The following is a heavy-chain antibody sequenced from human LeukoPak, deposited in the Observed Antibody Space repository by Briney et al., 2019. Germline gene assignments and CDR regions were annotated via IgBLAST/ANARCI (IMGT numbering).Heavy chain of an antibody. Sequence: GESLKISCKGSGYSFTSYWIGWVRQMPGKGLEWMGIIYPGDSDTRYSPPFQGQVTISADKSISTAYLQWSSLKASDTAMYYCARPASSSSWYGGGFDPWGQGTLVTVSS. CDR1: GYSFTSYW. CDR2: IYPGDSDT. V-gene: IGHV5-51*01. D-gene: IGHD6-13*01. CDR3: ARPASSSSWYGGGFDP. J-gene: IGHJ5*02.